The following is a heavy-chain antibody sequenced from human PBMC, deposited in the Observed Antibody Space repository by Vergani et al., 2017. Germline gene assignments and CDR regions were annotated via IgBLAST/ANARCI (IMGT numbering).Heavy chain of an antibody. CDR2: IYYSGST. V-gene: IGHV4-39*07. CDR3: ARDGGYCSGGSCYGDY. Sequence: QLQLQESGPGLVKPSETLSLTCTVSGGSISSSSYYWGWIRQPPGKGLEWIGSIYYSGSTYYNPSLKSRVTISVDTSKNQLSLKLSSVTAADTAVYYCARDGGYCSGGSCYGDYWGQGTLVTVSS. CDR1: GGSISSSSYY. J-gene: IGHJ4*02. D-gene: IGHD2-15*01.